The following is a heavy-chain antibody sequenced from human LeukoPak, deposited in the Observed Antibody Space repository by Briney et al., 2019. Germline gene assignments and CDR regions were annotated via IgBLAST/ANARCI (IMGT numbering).Heavy chain of an antibody. CDR1: GGAFSSYA. Sequence: GASVKVSCKASGGAFSSYAISWVRQAPRQGLEWMGRIIPILGIANYAQKFQGRVTITADKSTSTAYMELSSLRSEDTAVYYCARDLATIYYYGMDVWGQGTTVTVSS. V-gene: IGHV1-69*04. CDR2: IIPILGIA. J-gene: IGHJ6*02. D-gene: IGHD5-12*01. CDR3: ARDLATIYYYGMDV.